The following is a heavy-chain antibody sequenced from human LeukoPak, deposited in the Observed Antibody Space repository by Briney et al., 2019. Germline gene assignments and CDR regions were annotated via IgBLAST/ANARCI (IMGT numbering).Heavy chain of an antibody. CDR1: GYSFTSYW. CDR3: ARAGASGKDAFDI. J-gene: IGHJ3*02. D-gene: IGHD3-10*01. Sequence: GESLKISCKGSGYSFTSYWIGWVRQMPGKGLEWMGIIYPGDSDSRYSPSFQGQVTFSVDKSISTAYLQWGSLKASDTAMYYCARAGASGKDAFDIWGQGTMVAVSS. CDR2: IYPGDSDS. V-gene: IGHV5-51*01.